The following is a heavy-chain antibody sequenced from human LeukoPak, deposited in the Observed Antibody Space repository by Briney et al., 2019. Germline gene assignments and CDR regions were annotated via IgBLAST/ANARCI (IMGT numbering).Heavy chain of an antibody. Sequence: ASVKVSCKASGYSLTGYYMHWVRQAPGQGLEWMGWINPNSGGTNYAQKFQGRVTMTRDTSISTAYMELSRLRSDDTAVYYCARTNPTDAFDIWGQGTMVTVSS. V-gene: IGHV1-2*02. CDR2: INPNSGGT. CDR3: ARTNPTDAFDI. J-gene: IGHJ3*02. CDR1: GYSLTGYY. D-gene: IGHD2-8*01.